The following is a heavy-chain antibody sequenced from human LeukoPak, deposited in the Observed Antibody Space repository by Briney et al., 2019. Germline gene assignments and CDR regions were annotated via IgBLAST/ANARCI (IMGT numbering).Heavy chain of an antibody. V-gene: IGHV1-18*01. J-gene: IGHJ4*02. D-gene: IGHD3-10*01. CDR3: ARDHPPGQPPFDY. CDR1: GYTFTSYG. CDR2: ISAYNGNT. Sequence: ASVKVSCKASGYTFTSYGISWVRQALGQGLEWMGWISAYNGNTNYAQKLQGRVTMTTDTSTSTAHMELRSLRSDDTAVYYCARDHPPGQPPFDYWGQGTLVTVSS.